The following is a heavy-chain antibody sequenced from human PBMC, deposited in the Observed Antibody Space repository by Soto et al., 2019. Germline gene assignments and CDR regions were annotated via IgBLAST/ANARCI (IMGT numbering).Heavy chain of an antibody. D-gene: IGHD2-2*01. J-gene: IGHJ6*02. CDR3: ARDLSVVPAANGGDYYYYYGMDV. Sequence: PGGSLRLSCAASGFTFSSYWMSWVRQAPGKGLEWVANIKQDGSEKYYVDSVKGRFTISRDNAKNSLYLQMNSLRAEDTAVYYCARDLSVVPAANGGDYYYYYGMDVWGQGTTVTVSS. CDR1: GFTFSSYW. CDR2: IKQDGSEK. V-gene: IGHV3-7*01.